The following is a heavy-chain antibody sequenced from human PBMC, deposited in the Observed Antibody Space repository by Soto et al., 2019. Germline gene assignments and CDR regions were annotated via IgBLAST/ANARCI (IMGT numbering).Heavy chain of an antibody. CDR2: IYYTGNT. Sequence: PSETLSLTCTVSGGSISSGTFYWSWFRQHPGKGLEWIGYIYYTGNTYYNPSLKSRLTISVDTSKNQFSLTLSSVTAADTAVYYCARVGRVSNGGYLDYWGQGTLVTVS. J-gene: IGHJ4*02. CDR1: GGSISSGTFY. CDR3: ARVGRVSNGGYLDY. V-gene: IGHV4-31*03. D-gene: IGHD3-22*01.